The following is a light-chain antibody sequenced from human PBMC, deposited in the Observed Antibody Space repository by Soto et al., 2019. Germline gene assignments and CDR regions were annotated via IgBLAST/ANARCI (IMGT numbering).Light chain of an antibody. CDR3: PQFNSYPRT. J-gene: IGKJ4*01. V-gene: IGKV1-13*02. CDR2: DAS. CDR1: QGISSS. Sequence: AIPLTQSPSSLSASVGDRVTITCRASQGISSSLAWYQQKPGKAPQLLIYDASSLESGVPSRFSASGSGTDFTLTISSLQPEDFETDDCPQFNSYPRTFGGGTKVEIK.